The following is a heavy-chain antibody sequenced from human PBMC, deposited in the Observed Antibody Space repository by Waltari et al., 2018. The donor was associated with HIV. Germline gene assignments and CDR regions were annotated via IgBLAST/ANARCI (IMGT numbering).Heavy chain of an antibody. J-gene: IGHJ5*02. V-gene: IGHV1-69*06. CDR1: AGALKNHG. D-gene: IGHD4-4*01. CDR2: LIPVLDSK. Sequence: QEQLVQSGAEVRSPGSSVKVSCKASAGALKNHGIAWVRQAPGQGLEWMGRLIPVLDSKTSAQRFQRRITFSADKSTSTTYMELNSLREDDTAVYYCARGPFHCSNSRCFVSWLDLWGQGSLVIVAS. CDR3: ARGPFHCSNSRCFVSWLDL.